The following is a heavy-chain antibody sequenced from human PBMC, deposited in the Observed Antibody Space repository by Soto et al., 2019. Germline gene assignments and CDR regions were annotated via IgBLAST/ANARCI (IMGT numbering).Heavy chain of an antibody. CDR2: IYHGGST. V-gene: IGHV4-38-2*02. CDR1: GGSISSGYY. Sequence: SKTLSLTCTVSGGSISSGYYWGWLRPPPWKGLEWIGSIYHGGSTYYNPSLKSRVTISVDTSKNQFSLKLSSVTAADTAVYYCARGVLLWFGELLPYAYWGQGTLVTVSS. J-gene: IGHJ4*02. D-gene: IGHD3-10*01. CDR3: ARGVLLWFGELLPYAY.